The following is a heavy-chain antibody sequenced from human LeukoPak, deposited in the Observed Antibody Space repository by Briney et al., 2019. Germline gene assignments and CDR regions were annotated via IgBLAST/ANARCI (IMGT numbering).Heavy chain of an antibody. J-gene: IGHJ4*02. Sequence: SGTLSLTCAVSGGSISSNWWSWVRQPPGKGLEWIGEIEDRGNTNYNPSLKSRVTISVDKSKNQFSLKLSSLTAADTAVYYCAGAGTYYLDNWGQGTLVTDSS. CDR1: GGSISSNW. D-gene: IGHD3-10*01. V-gene: IGHV4-4*02. CDR3: AGAGTYYLDN. CDR2: IEDRGNT.